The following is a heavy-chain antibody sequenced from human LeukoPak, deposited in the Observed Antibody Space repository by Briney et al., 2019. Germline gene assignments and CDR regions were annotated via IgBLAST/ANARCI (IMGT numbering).Heavy chain of an antibody. J-gene: IGHJ4*02. Sequence: GSVRVSCKVSGYTLTELAMHWVRQAPGKGLEWMGGFCPEDGEKNYAQKLQGRVTMTEDTSTDTAYMELSSLRSEDTAVYYCATEGGYSYGSGYWGQGTLVTVSS. CDR1: GYTLTELA. D-gene: IGHD5-18*01. V-gene: IGHV1-24*01. CDR2: FCPEDGEK. CDR3: ATEGGYSYGSGY.